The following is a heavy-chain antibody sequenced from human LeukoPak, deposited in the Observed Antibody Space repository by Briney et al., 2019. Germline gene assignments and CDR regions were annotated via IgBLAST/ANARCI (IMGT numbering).Heavy chain of an antibody. CDR3: AKETYYYGSGSYPDY. CDR2: IRYDGSNK. V-gene: IGHV3-30*02. Sequence: PGGSLRLSCVASGFTFSSYGMHWVRQAPGKGLEWVAFIRYDGSNKYYADSVKGRFTISRDNSKNTLYLQMNSLRAEDTAVYYCAKETYYYGSGSYPDYWGQGTLVTVSS. CDR1: GFTFSSYG. J-gene: IGHJ4*02. D-gene: IGHD3-10*01.